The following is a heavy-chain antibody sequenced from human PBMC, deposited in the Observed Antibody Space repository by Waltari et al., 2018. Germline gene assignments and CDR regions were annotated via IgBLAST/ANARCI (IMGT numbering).Heavy chain of an antibody. CDR2: IRSKAYGGTT. CDR1: GFTFGGYA. J-gene: IGHJ4*02. V-gene: IGHV3-49*04. Sequence: EVQLVESGGGLVQPGRSLRLSCTASGFTFGGYAMSWVRQAPGKGLEWVGFIRSKAYGGTTEYAASVKGRFTISRDDSKSIAYLQMNSLKTEDTAVYYCTRDSSPGIAAAGIFDYWGQGTLVTVSS. D-gene: IGHD6-13*01. CDR3: TRDSSPGIAAAGIFDY.